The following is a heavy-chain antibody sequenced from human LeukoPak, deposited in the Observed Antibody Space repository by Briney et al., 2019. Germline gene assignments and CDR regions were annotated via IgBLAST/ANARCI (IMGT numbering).Heavy chain of an antibody. CDR2: ISGDGGST. Sequence: GGSLRLSCAASGFTFDDYAMHWVRQAPGKGLEWVSLISGDGGSTYYADSVKGRFTISRDNSKNSLYLQMNSLRTEDTALYYCAKDRYSGSYNWFDPWGQGTLVTVSS. D-gene: IGHD1-26*01. V-gene: IGHV3-43*02. CDR1: GFTFDDYA. CDR3: AKDRYSGSYNWFDP. J-gene: IGHJ5*02.